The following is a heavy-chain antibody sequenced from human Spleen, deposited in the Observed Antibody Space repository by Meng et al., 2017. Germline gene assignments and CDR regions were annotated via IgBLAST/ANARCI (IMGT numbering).Heavy chain of an antibody. Sequence: QVQLVQSGAEVKKPGASVKVSCKPSGYNFPDYYIHWVRQAPGQGLEWMGRINPSSGDTEYAQNFQGRVTLTRDTSISTAYMELSGLRSDDTAMYYCATILASYGLGWGQGTLVTVSS. D-gene: IGHD4-17*01. CDR3: ATILASYGLG. CDR1: GYNFPDYY. V-gene: IGHV1-2*06. J-gene: IGHJ4*02. CDR2: INPSSGDT.